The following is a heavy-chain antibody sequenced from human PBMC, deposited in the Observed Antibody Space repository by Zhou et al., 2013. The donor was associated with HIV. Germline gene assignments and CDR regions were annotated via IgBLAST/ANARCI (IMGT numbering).Heavy chain of an antibody. CDR1: GYSLISYD. CDR3: ARVRGNYRNDAFDI. J-gene: IGHJ3*02. CDR2: MNPNSGNT. D-gene: IGHD1-26*01. Sequence: QVQLVQSGAEVKKPGASVKVSCRASGYSLISYDINWVRQATGQGLEWMGWMNPNSGNTGYAQKFQGRVTMTRNTSISTAYMEVSSLRYEDTAVYYCARVRGNYRNDAFDIWGQGTMVTVSS. V-gene: IGHV1-8*01.